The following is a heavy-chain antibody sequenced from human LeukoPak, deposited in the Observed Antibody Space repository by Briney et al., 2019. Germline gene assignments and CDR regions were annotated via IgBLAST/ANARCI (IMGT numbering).Heavy chain of an antibody. D-gene: IGHD4-17*01. J-gene: IGHJ6*03. V-gene: IGHV3-23*01. CDR3: AKRAGGDYGFYYYYYMDV. CDR1: GFTFSSYA. CDR2: ISGSGGST. Sequence: PGGSLRLSCAASGFTFSSYAMSWVRQAPGKGLEWVSAISGSGGSTYYADSVKGRFTISRDNSKNTLYLQMNSLRAEDTAVYYCAKRAGGDYGFYYYYYMDVWGKGTTVTVSS.